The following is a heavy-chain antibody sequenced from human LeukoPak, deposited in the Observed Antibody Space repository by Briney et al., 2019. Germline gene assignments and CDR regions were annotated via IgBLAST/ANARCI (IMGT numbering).Heavy chain of an antibody. CDR3: ARLVATTGRLYFDY. Sequence: GGSLRLSCAASGVTVSRNYMGWVRQAPRKGLEYVSVIYSGGNTYYAGSVTGRFTLSRDNSKNTVYLQMNSLRAEDTAVFYCARLVATTGRLYFDYWGQGTLVTVSS. CDR1: GVTVSRNY. V-gene: IGHV3-53*01. D-gene: IGHD1-1*01. J-gene: IGHJ4*02. CDR2: IYSGGNT.